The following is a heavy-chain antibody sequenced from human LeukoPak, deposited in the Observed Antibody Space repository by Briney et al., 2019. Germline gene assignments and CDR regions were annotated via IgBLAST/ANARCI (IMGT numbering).Heavy chain of an antibody. CDR3: ARGSGLRYFDWLFVLPTGYYMDV. CDR2: ISSSGSTI. Sequence: GGSLRLSCAASGFTFSDYYMSWIRQAPGKGLEWVSYISSSGSTIYYADSVKGRFTISRDNAKNSLYLQMNSLRAEDTAVCYCARGSGLRYFDWLFVLPTGYYMDVWGKGTTVTVSS. V-gene: IGHV3-11*04. D-gene: IGHD3-9*01. CDR1: GFTFSDYY. J-gene: IGHJ6*03.